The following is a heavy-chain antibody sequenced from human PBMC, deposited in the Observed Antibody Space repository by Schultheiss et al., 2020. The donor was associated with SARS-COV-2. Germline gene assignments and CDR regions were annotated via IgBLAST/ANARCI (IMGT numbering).Heavy chain of an antibody. CDR2: IIPIFGTA. Sequence: SVKVSCKASGYTFTSYGISWVRQAPGQGLEWMGGIIPIFGTANYAQKFQGRVTITADESTSTAYMELSSLRSEDTAVYYCLVKVSCYGCGDYWGQGTLVTVSS. D-gene: IGHD2-15*01. CDR3: LVKVSCYGCGDY. J-gene: IGHJ4*02. CDR1: GYTFTSYG. V-gene: IGHV1-69*13.